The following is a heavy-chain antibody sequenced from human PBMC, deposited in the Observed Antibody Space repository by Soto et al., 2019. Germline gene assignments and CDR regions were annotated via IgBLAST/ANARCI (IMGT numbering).Heavy chain of an antibody. Sequence: PSETLSLTCTVSGGSISSSSYYWGWIRQPPGKGLEWIGSIYYSGSTYYNPSLKSRVTISVDTSKNQFSLKLSSVTAADTAVYYCASVNRYSSSWNTFLYYYYGMDVWGQGTTVTVSS. V-gene: IGHV4-39*01. CDR3: ASVNRYSSSWNTFLYYYYGMDV. D-gene: IGHD6-13*01. CDR2: IYYSGST. CDR1: GGSISSSSYY. J-gene: IGHJ6*02.